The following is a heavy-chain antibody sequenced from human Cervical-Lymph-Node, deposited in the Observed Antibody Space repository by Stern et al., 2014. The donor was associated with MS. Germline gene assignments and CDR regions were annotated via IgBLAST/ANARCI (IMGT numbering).Heavy chain of an antibody. CDR2: VYPGDSYT. CDR1: GYSFTTRW. Sequence: EVQLVESGAEVKKSGESLKISCKGSGYSFTTRWIAWVRQTPGKGLEWMGIVYPGDSYTTYSPSFQGQVTISADKSINTAYLHWSSLKASDTAMYYCARHPYSGDFSYGGGFDYWGQGTLVTVSS. D-gene: IGHD1-26*01. V-gene: IGHV5-51*01. J-gene: IGHJ4*02. CDR3: ARHPYSGDFSYGGGFDY.